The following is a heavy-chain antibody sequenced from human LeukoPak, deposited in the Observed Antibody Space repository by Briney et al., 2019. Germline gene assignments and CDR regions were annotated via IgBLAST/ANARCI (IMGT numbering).Heavy chain of an antibody. CDR2: IRSKAYGGTT. V-gene: IGHV3-49*04. CDR3: ARDKEDIVVVPAAYYYYYMDV. Sequence: GGSLRLSCTASGFTIGAYAMTWVRQAPGKGLEWVGFIRSKAYGGTTEYAASVKGRFTISRDDSKSIAYLQMNSLKTEDTAVYYCARDKEDIVVVPAAYYYYYMDVWGKGTTVTISS. CDR1: GFTIGAYA. D-gene: IGHD2-2*01. J-gene: IGHJ6*03.